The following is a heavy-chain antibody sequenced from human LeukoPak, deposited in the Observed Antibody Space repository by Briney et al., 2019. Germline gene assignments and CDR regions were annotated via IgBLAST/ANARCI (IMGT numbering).Heavy chain of an antibody. D-gene: IGHD6-19*01. CDR1: GYTFTSYY. CDR2: INPRGGST. V-gene: IGHV1-46*01. J-gene: IGHJ4*02. Sequence: ASVKVSCKASGYTFTSYYMHWVRQAPGQGREWMRIINPRGGSTMYVQKFEGRDTMTRDTSPSTVYMELRSLRYQHTPVYFCARGRAAVAGPDEQWGEGPVVTVSS. CDR3: ARGRAAVAGPDEQ.